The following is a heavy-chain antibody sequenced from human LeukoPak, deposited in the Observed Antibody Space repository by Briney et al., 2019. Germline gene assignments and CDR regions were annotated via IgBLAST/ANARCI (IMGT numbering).Heavy chain of an antibody. J-gene: IGHJ4*02. CDR3: AKGSSGSYYSHFDY. Sequence: PGGSLRLSCAASGFTFTTYAVSWVRQAPGKGLQWVSAFRGSDVSTYYADSVKGRFTISRDNSKNTLYLQMNSLRADDTAVYYCAKGSSGSYYSHFDYWGQGTLVTVSS. CDR2: FRGSDVST. D-gene: IGHD3-10*01. CDR1: GFTFTTYA. V-gene: IGHV3-23*01.